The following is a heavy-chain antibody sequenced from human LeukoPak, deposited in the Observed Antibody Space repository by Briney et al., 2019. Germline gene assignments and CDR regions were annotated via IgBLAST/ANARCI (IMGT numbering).Heavy chain of an antibody. J-gene: IGHJ4*02. V-gene: IGHV4-4*02. D-gene: IGHD1-7*01. CDR2: IYHSGSP. CDR1: GGSISSNNW. Sequence: PSETLSLTCAVSGGSISSNNWWGWVRQPPGKGLEWIGEIYHSGSPNYNPSLKSRVTISVDKSRNHFSLNLSSVTAADTAVYYCARGGTRTTSDYWGQGTLVTVSS. CDR3: ARGGTRTTSDY.